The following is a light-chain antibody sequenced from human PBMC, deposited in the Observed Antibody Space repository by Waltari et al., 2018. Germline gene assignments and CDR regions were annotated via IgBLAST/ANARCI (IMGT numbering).Light chain of an antibody. J-gene: IGKJ2*01. Sequence: ELVMTQSPVTLSVSPGETVTPSCRVSRSIITYLVWYQQKPGQAPRLIIYDAFSRATGIPARFSGSGSGTEFTLTISSLQSEDFAVYYCQHYINWPHTFGQGTKLEIK. CDR3: QHYINWPHT. CDR1: RSIITY. CDR2: DAF. V-gene: IGKV3-15*01.